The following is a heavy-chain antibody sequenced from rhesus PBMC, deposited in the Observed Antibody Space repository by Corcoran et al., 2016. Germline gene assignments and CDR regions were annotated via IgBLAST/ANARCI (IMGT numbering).Heavy chain of an antibody. J-gene: IGHJ5-1*01. CDR2: IYPSDSNT. V-gene: IGHV5-20*02. CDR3: ARRGNNNRFDV. Sequence: EVLLVQSGAEVKMPGDALKMSCKTPGYSFTSSCNSWLCTMIGKGLEWWGGIYPSDSNTKYSQSFQGQVTISADKSSSTADLQWSSLKASDTATYYCARRGNNNRFDVGGPGVLVTVSS. D-gene: IGHD1-44*01. CDR1: GYSFTSSC.